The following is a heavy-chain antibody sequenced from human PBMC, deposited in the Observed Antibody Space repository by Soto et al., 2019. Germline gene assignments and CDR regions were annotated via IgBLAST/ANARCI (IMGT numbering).Heavy chain of an antibody. CDR1: GGSVSGYY. D-gene: IGHD4-17*01. Sequence: PSETLSLTCAVCGGSVSGYYWSWIRQPPGKGLEWIGEINHSGSTNYNPSLKSRVTISVDTSKNQFSLKLSSVTAADTAVYYCAGTTVTDYSPPPHWGQGTLVTVSS. CDR2: INHSGST. CDR3: AGTTVTDYSPPPH. J-gene: IGHJ1*01. V-gene: IGHV4-34*01.